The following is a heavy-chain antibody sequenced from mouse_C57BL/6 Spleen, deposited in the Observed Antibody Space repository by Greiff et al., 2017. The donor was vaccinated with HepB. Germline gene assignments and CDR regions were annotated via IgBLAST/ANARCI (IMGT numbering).Heavy chain of an antibody. V-gene: IGHV5-4*03. CDR3: ARGDYYGSSSRYWYFDV. Sequence: EVMLVESGGGLVKPGGSLKLSCAASGFTFSSYAMSWVRQTPEKRLEWVATISDGGSYTYYPDNVKGRFTISRDNAKNNRYLQMSHLKSEDTAMYYCARGDYYGSSSRYWYFDVWGTGTTVTVSS. CDR2: ISDGGSYT. J-gene: IGHJ1*03. CDR1: GFTFSSYA. D-gene: IGHD1-1*01.